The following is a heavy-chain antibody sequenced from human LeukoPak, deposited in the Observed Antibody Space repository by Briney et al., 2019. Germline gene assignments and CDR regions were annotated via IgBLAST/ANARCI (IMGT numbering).Heavy chain of an antibody. CDR3: ARRYFDY. J-gene: IGHJ4*02. CDR1: GFTFDDYA. V-gene: IGHV3-9*01. CDR2: ISWNSGSI. Sequence: GGSLRLSCAASGFTFDDYAMHWVRQAPGKSLEWVSGISWNSGSIGYADSVKGRFTISRDNAKNSLYLQMNSLRAEDTAVYYCARRYFDYWGQGTLVTVSS.